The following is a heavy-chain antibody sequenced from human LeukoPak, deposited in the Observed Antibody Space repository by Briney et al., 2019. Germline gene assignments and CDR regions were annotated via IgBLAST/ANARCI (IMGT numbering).Heavy chain of an antibody. Sequence: ASVKVSCKVSGYTLTELSMHWVRQAPGKGLEWMGGFDPEDGETIYAQKFQGRVTMTEDTSTDTAYMELSSLRSEDTAVYYCATAAGRYSGSYYFDYWGQGTLVTVSS. J-gene: IGHJ4*02. CDR1: GYTLTELS. CDR3: ATAAGRYSGSYYFDY. CDR2: FDPEDGET. D-gene: IGHD1-26*01. V-gene: IGHV1-24*01.